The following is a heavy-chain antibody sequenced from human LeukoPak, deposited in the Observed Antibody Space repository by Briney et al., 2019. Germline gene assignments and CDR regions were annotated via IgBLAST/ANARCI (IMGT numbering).Heavy chain of an antibody. CDR1: GYTFTSYY. V-gene: IGHV1-18*04. CDR2: ISTYNGNT. Sequence: ASVKVSCKASGYTFTSYYMHWVRQAPGQGLEWMGWISTYNGNTNYAQKLQGRVTMTTDTSTSTAYMELRSLRSDDTAVYYCARVDEDGFDYWGQGTLVTVSS. J-gene: IGHJ4*02. CDR3: ARVDEDGFDY.